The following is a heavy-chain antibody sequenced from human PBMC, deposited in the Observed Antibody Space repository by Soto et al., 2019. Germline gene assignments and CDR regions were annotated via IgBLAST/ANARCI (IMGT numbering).Heavy chain of an antibody. V-gene: IGHV3-30*18. CDR3: VKDRSDTWSFDY. Sequence: QVQLVESGGGVVQPGRSLRLSCVASGFTFSSCAMHWVRQVPGKGLGWLAVVTHDGSLYPYADSVKGRFSISRDNSRKTLYLQMNSLRPEDTAVYYCVKDRSDTWSFDYWGQGTLVTVSS. CDR2: VTHDGSLY. D-gene: IGHD2-8*02. J-gene: IGHJ4*02. CDR1: GFTFSSCA.